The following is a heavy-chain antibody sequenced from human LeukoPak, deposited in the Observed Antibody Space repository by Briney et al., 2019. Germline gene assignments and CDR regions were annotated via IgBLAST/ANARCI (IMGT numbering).Heavy chain of an antibody. J-gene: IGHJ3*02. D-gene: IGHD7-27*01. CDR1: GGTFSSYA. CDR3: ARDLNPFNWGDDAFDI. V-gene: IGHV1-69*11. Sequence: SAKVSCKASGGTFSSYAISWVRQAPGQGLEWMGRIIPILGTANYAQKFQGRVTITTDESTSTAYMELSSLRSEDTAVYYCARDLNPFNWGDDAFDIWGQGTMVTVSS. CDR2: IIPILGTA.